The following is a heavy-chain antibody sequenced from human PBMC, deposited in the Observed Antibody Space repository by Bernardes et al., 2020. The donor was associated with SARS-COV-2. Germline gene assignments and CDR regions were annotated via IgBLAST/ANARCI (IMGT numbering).Heavy chain of an antibody. Sequence: ASVKVSCKASGYTFTSYGISWVRQAPGQGLEWMGWISAYNGNTNYAQKLQGRVTMTTDTSTSTAYMELRSLRSDDTAVYYCARVTLWFGELLSPLTWFDPWGPGTLVTVSS. CDR2: ISAYNGNT. CDR1: GYTFTSYG. V-gene: IGHV1-18*01. D-gene: IGHD3-10*01. CDR3: ARVTLWFGELLSPLTWFDP. J-gene: IGHJ5*02.